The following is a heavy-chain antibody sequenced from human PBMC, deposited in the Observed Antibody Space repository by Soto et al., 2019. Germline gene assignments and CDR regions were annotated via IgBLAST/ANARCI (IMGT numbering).Heavy chain of an antibody. J-gene: IGHJ6*02. V-gene: IGHV1-45*02. Sequence: SVKVSCKASGYTFTYRYLHWVRQAPGQALEWMGWITPFNGNTNYAQKFQDRVTITRDRSMSTAYMELSSLRSEDTAMYYCASTRVVVAATPEYYGMDVWGQGTTVTVSS. CDR1: GYTFTYRY. CDR3: ASTRVVVAATPEYYGMDV. CDR2: ITPFNGNT. D-gene: IGHD2-15*01.